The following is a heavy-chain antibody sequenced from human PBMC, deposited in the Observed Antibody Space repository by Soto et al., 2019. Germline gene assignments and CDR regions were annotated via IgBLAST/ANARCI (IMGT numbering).Heavy chain of an antibody. V-gene: IGHV3-30*18. CDR2: ITYDGSFQ. CDR1: GFNFDNYG. CDR3: AKDRVGGTFYTPLAF. Sequence: QVQLVESGGGVVQPGGSLRLSCQASGFNFDNYGMHWVRQAPGKGLEWVAVITYDGSFQYYADSVKGRFTISRDNSKNTLSLHLNTLKPEDTAVYHCAKDRVGGTFYTPLAFWGQETLVTVSS. J-gene: IGHJ4*02. D-gene: IGHD1-7*01.